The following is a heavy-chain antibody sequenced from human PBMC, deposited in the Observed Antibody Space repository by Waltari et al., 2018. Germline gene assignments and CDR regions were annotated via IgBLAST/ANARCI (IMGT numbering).Heavy chain of an antibody. Sequence: QVQLVESGGGLVQPGKSVRLSCAASAISLRSYGMHWVRQAPGKVLEWVAGLWYDGSNRNYADSVKGRFTVSRDNSKNTLYLQMNSLGAEDTAVYYCARTDSSGQPSAFDIWGQGTMVTVSS. CDR2: LWYDGSNR. CDR1: AISLRSYG. V-gene: IGHV3-33*01. CDR3: ARTDSSGQPSAFDI. J-gene: IGHJ3*02. D-gene: IGHD3-22*01.